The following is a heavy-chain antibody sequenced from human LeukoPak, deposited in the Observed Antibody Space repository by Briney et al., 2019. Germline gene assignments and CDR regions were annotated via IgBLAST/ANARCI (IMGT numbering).Heavy chain of an antibody. D-gene: IGHD6-19*01. CDR3: ARSSGWYHRGPDYYYYYMDV. CDR1: GFTFSSYA. J-gene: IGHJ6*03. CDR2: ISYDGSNK. V-gene: IGHV3-30*04. Sequence: GGSLRLSCAASGFTFSSYAMHWVRQAPGKGLEWVAVISYDGSNKYYADSVKGRFTISRDNSKNTLYLQMNSLRAEDTAVYYCARSSGWYHRGPDYYYYYMDVWGKGTTVTVS.